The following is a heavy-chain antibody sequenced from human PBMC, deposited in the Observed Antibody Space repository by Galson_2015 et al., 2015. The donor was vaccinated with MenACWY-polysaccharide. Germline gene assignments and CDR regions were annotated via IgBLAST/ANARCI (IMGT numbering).Heavy chain of an antibody. J-gene: IGHJ4*02. D-gene: IGHD6-19*01. CDR3: AKVLVPHYSSGWLHAWSFDY. CDR2: ISGSGGST. CDR1: GFTFSSYA. V-gene: IGHV3-23*01. Sequence: SLRLSCAASGFTFSSYAMSWVRQAPGKGLEWVSAISGSGGSTYYADSVKGRFTISRDNSKNTLYLQMNSLRAEDTAVYYCAKVLVPHYSSGWLHAWSFDYWGQGTLVTVSS.